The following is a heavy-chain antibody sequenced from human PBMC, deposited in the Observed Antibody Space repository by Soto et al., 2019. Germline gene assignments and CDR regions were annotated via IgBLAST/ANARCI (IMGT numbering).Heavy chain of an antibody. CDR2: ISYDGSNK. CDR3: AKESSRPPLLEWLLSPHFDY. CDR1: GFTFSSYG. D-gene: IGHD3-3*01. V-gene: IGHV3-30*18. Sequence: QVQLVESGGGVVQPGRSLRLSCAASGFTFSSYGMHWVRQAPGKGLEWVAVISYDGSNKYYADSVKGRFTISRDNSKNTLYLQMNSLRAEEAAVYYCAKESSRPPLLEWLLSPHFDYWGQGTLVTVSS. J-gene: IGHJ4*02.